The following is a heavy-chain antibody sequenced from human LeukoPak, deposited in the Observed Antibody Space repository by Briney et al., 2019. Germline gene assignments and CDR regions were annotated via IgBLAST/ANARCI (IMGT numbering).Heavy chain of an antibody. V-gene: IGHV3-9*01. Sequence: GESLRLSCASSGFTFDDYPMHWVRQAPGKGLEWVSGISWDSGSIAYADSVKGRFTISRDNAKNSLFLQMNSLRAEDTALYYCTKGPGDYWGQGTLVTVSS. CDR2: ISWDSGSI. J-gene: IGHJ4*02. CDR3: TKGPGDY. CDR1: GFTFDDYP.